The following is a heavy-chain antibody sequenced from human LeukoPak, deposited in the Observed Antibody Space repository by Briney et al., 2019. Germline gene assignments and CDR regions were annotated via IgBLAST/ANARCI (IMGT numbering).Heavy chain of an antibody. J-gene: IGHJ4*02. V-gene: IGHV3-23*01. Sequence: GGSLRLSCAASGFTFRSYGIHWVRQAPGKGLEWVSVISGSRNSTYYADSVKGRFTISRDNSKNTLYLQMNSLRAEDTAVYYCAKDADYVWGSFRYTPDYWGQGTLVTVSS. D-gene: IGHD3-16*02. CDR3: AKDADYVWGSFRYTPDY. CDR2: ISGSRNST. CDR1: GFTFRSYG.